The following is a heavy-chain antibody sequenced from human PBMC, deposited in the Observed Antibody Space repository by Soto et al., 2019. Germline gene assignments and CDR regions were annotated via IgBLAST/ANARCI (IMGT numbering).Heavy chain of an antibody. V-gene: IGHV4-59*01. CDR1: GGSISNYY. D-gene: IGHD5-12*01. CDR2: ISYSGST. CDR3: ARDRGGWLQLSYAFDI. Sequence: SETLSLTCTVSGGSISNYYWSWIRQPPGKRLEWIGYISYSGSTNYNPSLKSRVTISVDTSKNQFSLKLSSVAAADTAVYYCARDRGGWLQLSYAFDIWGQGTMVTVSS. J-gene: IGHJ3*02.